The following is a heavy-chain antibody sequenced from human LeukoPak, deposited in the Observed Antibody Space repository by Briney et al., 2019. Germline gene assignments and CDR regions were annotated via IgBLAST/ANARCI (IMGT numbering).Heavy chain of an antibody. CDR2: VWFDGSNS. J-gene: IGHJ1*01. V-gene: IGHV3-33*01. Sequence: PGGSLRLSCAGSGFRFSTYGMHWVRQAPGKGLEWLGYVWFDGSNSDYVDPVKGRFTISRDNSKNTVFLQMNSLRAEDTAVYHCARFAGSDYTGSFGLWGQGTPVTVSS. CDR1: GFRFSTYG. D-gene: IGHD3-10*01. CDR3: ARFAGSDYTGSFGL.